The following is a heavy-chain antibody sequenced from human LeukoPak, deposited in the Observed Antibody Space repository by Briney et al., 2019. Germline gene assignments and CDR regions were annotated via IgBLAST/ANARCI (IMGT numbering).Heavy chain of an antibody. D-gene: IGHD3-3*01. V-gene: IGHV4-34*01. CDR3: ARANYDFWSGYYSPLDY. CDR2: INHSGST. CDR1: GGSFSGYY. Sequence: SETLSLTCAVYGGSFSGYYWSWIRQPPGKGLEWIGEINHSGSTNYNPSFKSRVTISVDTSKNQFSLKLSSVTAADTAVYYCARANYDFWSGYYSPLDYWGQGTLVTVSS. J-gene: IGHJ4*02.